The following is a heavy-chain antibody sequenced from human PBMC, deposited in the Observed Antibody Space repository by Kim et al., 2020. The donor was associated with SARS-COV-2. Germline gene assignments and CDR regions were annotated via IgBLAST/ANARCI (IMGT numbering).Heavy chain of an antibody. D-gene: IGHD2-2*01. Sequence: ESVRGGFTIARDNAKNSLSLPMNSLRAEDTAVYYCARASSTSYYYYGMDVWGQGTTVTVSS. J-gene: IGHJ6*02. V-gene: IGHV3-21*01. CDR3: ARASSTSYYYYGMDV.